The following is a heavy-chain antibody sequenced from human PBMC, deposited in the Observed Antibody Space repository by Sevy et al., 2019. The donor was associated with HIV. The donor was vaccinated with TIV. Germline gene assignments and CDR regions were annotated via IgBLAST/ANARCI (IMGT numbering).Heavy chain of an antibody. D-gene: IGHD3-22*01. Sequence: GGSLRLSCAASGFTFSSYAMSWVRQAPGKGLEWVSAISGSGGSTYYADSVKGRFTISRDNSKNTLYLQMNSLRAEDTVVYYCAKHPPITMIPGVDPWGQGTLVTVSS. CDR1: GFTFSSYA. V-gene: IGHV3-23*01. CDR3: AKHPPITMIPGVDP. CDR2: ISGSGGST. J-gene: IGHJ5*02.